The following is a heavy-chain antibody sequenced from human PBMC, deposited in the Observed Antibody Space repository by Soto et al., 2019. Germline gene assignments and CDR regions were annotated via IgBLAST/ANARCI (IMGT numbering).Heavy chain of an antibody. Sequence: ASVKVSCKASGYTFTSYGISWVRQAPGQGLEWMGWISAYNGNTNYAQKLQGRVTMTTDTSTSTAYMELRSLRSDDTAVYYCARDDAYYYDSSGYTPSYYYYYGMDVWGQGTTVTVS. D-gene: IGHD3-22*01. J-gene: IGHJ6*02. CDR2: ISAYNGNT. CDR1: GYTFTSYG. V-gene: IGHV1-18*01. CDR3: ARDDAYYYDSSGYTPSYYYYYGMDV.